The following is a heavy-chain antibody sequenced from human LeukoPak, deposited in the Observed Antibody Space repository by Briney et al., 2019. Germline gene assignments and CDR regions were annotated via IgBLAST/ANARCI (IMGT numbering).Heavy chain of an antibody. V-gene: IGHV3-74*01. Sequence: GGSLRLSCVDSGFPFGNFWMHWFRQVPGKGLVWVARMDTDGRTTDYADSVKGRFTISRDNARNTLYLQMRSLRADDTALYYCATDVTGSEDRWGQGTLVTVSS. CDR1: GFPFGNFW. CDR3: ATDVTGSEDR. J-gene: IGHJ5*02. CDR2: MDTDGRTT. D-gene: IGHD6-25*01.